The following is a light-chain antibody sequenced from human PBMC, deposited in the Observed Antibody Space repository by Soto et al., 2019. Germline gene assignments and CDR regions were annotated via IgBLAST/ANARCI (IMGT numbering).Light chain of an antibody. J-gene: IGKJ1*01. CDR3: QHYNSYSEA. V-gene: IGKV1-9*01. CDR2: AAS. Sequence: IQLTQSPSSLSASVGDGVTITCRASQGISNYLAWYQQKPGEAPKLLIYAASTLKSGVPSRFSGSGSGTEFTLTISSLQPDDFATYYCQHYNSYSEAFGQGTKVDIK. CDR1: QGISNY.